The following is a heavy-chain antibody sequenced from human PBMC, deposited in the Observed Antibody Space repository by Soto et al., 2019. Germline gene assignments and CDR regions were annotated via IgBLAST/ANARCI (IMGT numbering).Heavy chain of an antibody. CDR2: IYYSGST. Sequence: SETLSLTCTVSGGSISSSSYYWGCIRQPPGKGLEWIGSIYYSGSTYYNPSLKSRVTISVDTSKNQFSLKLSPVTAADTAVYYCARHGGYFDWLLQNGPYYYGMDVWGQGTTVTVSS. V-gene: IGHV4-39*01. CDR1: GGSISSSSYY. CDR3: ARHGGYFDWLLQNGPYYYGMDV. D-gene: IGHD3-9*01. J-gene: IGHJ6*02.